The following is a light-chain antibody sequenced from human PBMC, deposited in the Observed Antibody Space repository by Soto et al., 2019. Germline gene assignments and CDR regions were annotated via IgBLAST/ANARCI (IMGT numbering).Light chain of an antibody. V-gene: IGLV1-40*01. CDR3: QSYDSSHVL. CDR2: GNS. Sequence: QSVLTQPPSVSGAPGQRVTISCSGSSSNIGAGYDVHWYQHLPGTAPKLLIYGNSNRPSGVPDRFSGSKSGTSASLAITGLQAEDEADYYCQSYDSSHVLFGGGTKLTVL. J-gene: IGLJ2*01. CDR1: SSNIGAGYD.